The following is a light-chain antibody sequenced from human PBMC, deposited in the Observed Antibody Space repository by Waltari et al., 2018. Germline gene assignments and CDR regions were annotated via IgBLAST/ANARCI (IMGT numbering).Light chain of an antibody. Sequence: DIQMTQSPSSLSASVGDRVTISCRASEGISIKLNWYQQKPGKAPKLLIYASSSLQSGVPLRFGGSGSGTEFTLTISSLQPEDFATYYCQQSYSALWTFGQGTKVKIQ. CDR1: EGISIK. J-gene: IGKJ1*01. CDR3: QQSYSALWT. V-gene: IGKV1-39*01. CDR2: ASS.